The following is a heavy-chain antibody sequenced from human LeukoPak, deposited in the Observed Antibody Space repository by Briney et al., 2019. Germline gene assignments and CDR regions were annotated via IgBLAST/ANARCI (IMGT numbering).Heavy chain of an antibody. CDR3: ARHMKGGSYSPRAFDY. Sequence: PSETLSLTCTVSGGSISSSSYYWGWIRQPPGKGLEWIGGIYYSGSTYYNPSLKSRVTISVDTSKNQFSLKLSSVTAADTAVYYCARHMKGGSYSPRAFDYWGQGTLVTVSS. V-gene: IGHV4-39*01. J-gene: IGHJ4*02. CDR1: GGSISSSSYY. D-gene: IGHD1-26*01. CDR2: IYYSGST.